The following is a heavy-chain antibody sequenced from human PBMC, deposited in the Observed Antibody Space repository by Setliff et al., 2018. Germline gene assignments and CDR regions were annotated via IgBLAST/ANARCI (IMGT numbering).Heavy chain of an antibody. V-gene: IGHV1-69*10. CDR1: GGTFSSYA. CDR2: IIPILGIA. D-gene: IGHD7-27*01. Sequence: GASVKVSCKASGGTFSSYAISWVRQAPGQGLEWMGGIIPILGIANYAQKFQGRVTITADESTSTAYMELSSLRSEDTAVYYCARERTTNWEGYYWGQGTLVTVSS. CDR3: ARERTTNWEGYY. J-gene: IGHJ4*02.